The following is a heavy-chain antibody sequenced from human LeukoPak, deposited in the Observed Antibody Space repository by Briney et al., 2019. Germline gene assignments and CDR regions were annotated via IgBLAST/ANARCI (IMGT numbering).Heavy chain of an antibody. CDR1: GGSISSSTYY. CDR2: IYYSGST. Sequence: TETLSLTCTVSGGSISSSTYYWGWHRQPPGKGLEWIGTIYYSGSTYYNPSLKSRVTISVDTSKNQFSLKLSSVTAADTAVYYCASQLFPLAVSGFDYWGQGTLVTVSS. CDR3: ASQLFPLAVSGFDY. D-gene: IGHD6-19*01. V-gene: IGHV4-39*01. J-gene: IGHJ4*02.